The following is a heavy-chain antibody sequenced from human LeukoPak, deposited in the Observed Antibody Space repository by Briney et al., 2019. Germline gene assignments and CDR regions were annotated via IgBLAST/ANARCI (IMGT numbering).Heavy chain of an antibody. CDR2: IYHSGST. CDR1: GGSISSSNW. D-gene: IGHD2-15*01. Sequence: SETLSLTCAVSGGSISSSNWWSWVRQPPGKGLEWIGEIYHSGSTNYNPSLKSRVTISVDKSKNQFSLKLSSVTAADTAVYYCAKGSGSSCYSPCDYWGQGILVTVSS. CDR3: AKGSGSSCYSPCDY. V-gene: IGHV4-4*02. J-gene: IGHJ4*02.